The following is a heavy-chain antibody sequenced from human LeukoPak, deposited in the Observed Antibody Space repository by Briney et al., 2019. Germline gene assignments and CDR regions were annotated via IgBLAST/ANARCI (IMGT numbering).Heavy chain of an antibody. Sequence: SETLSLTCTVSGGSISSSSYYWGWIRQPPGKGLEWIGSIYYSGSTYYNPSLKSRVTISVDTSKNQFSLKLSSVTAADTAVYYCARGGNYWHQWWFDPWGRGTLVSVSS. CDR1: GGSISSSSYY. V-gene: IGHV4-39*07. D-gene: IGHD1-26*01. J-gene: IGHJ5*02. CDR3: ARGGNYWHQWWFDP. CDR2: IYYSGST.